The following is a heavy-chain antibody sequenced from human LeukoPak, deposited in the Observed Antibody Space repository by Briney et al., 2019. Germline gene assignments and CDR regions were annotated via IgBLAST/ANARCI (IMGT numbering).Heavy chain of an antibody. Sequence: GGSLRLSCAASGFTFSSYAMSWVRQAPGKGLEWVSAISGSGGSTYYADSVKGRFTISRDNSENTLYLQMNSLRAEDTAVYYCAKDEGYCSSTSCSYFDYWGQGTLVTVSS. J-gene: IGHJ4*02. V-gene: IGHV3-23*01. CDR3: AKDEGYCSSTSCSYFDY. CDR1: GFTFSSYA. D-gene: IGHD2-2*01. CDR2: ISGSGGST.